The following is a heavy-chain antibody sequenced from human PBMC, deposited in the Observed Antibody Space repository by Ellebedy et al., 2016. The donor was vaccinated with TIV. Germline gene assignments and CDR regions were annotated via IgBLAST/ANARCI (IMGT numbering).Heavy chain of an antibody. CDR1: GGSFSGYY. CDR3: ARGIAVAGNPFDY. J-gene: IGHJ4*02. D-gene: IGHD6-19*01. V-gene: IGHV4-34*01. Sequence: SETLSLXXAVYGGSFSGYYWSWIRQPPGKGLEWIGEINHSGSTNYNPSLKSRVTISVDTSKNQFSLKLSSVTAADTAVYYCARGIAVAGNPFDYWGQGTLVTVSS. CDR2: INHSGST.